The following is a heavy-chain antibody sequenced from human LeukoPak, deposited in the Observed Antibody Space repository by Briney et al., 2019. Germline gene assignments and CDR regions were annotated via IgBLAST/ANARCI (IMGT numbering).Heavy chain of an antibody. CDR1: GGSISSYY. J-gene: IGHJ4*02. V-gene: IGHV4-59*08. CDR3: ARSYCSGGSCYFDY. Sequence: KASETLSLTCTVSGGSISSYYWSWIRQPPGKGLEWIGCIYYSGSTDYNPSLKSRVTISVDTSKNQFSLKLSSVTAADTAVYYCARSYCSGGSCYFDYWGQGTLVTVSS. CDR2: IYYSGST. D-gene: IGHD2-15*01.